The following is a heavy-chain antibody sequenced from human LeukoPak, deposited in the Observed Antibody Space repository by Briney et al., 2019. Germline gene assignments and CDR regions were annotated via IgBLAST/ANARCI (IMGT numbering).Heavy chain of an antibody. CDR3: ARDQPYMDV. CDR2: IYHSGST. J-gene: IGHJ6*03. Sequence: SETLSLTCIVSGYSISSGYYWVWIRQPPGKGLEWIGSIYHSGSTLYNPSLKSRVTISVDTSKNKFSLKLSSVTAADTAMYYCARDQPYMDVWGEGTTVTVSS. CDR1: GYSISSGYY. V-gene: IGHV4-38-2*02.